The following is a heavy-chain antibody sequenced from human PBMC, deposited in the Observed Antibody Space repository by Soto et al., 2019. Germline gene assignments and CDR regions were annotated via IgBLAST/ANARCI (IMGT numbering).Heavy chain of an antibody. CDR3: AKETNAYEINF. CDR1: GLIFSGYA. CDR2: ISYDGNTQ. V-gene: IGHV3-30-3*02. D-gene: IGHD3-9*01. Sequence: QVHLVESGGGVVQPGGSLRLSCAASGLIFSGYAMHWVRQAPGKGLEWVAVISYDGNTQYYADSVKGRFTVSRDNSNNILYVEMNNLRDEDTAMYYYAKETNAYEINFWGQGTLVTVSP. J-gene: IGHJ4*02.